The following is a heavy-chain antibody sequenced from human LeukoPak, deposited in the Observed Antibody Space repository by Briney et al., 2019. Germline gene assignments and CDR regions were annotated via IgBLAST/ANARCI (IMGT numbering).Heavy chain of an antibody. CDR1: GFTFSSYG. V-gene: IGHV3-30*18. CDR3: AKDNFDY. CDR2: ISYDGSNK. Sequence: PGGSLRLSCAASGFTFSSYGMHGVRQTPGKGLEWVAVISYDGSNKYYADSVKGRFTISRDNSKNTLYLQMNSLRAEDTAVYYCAKDNFDYWGQGTLVTVSS. J-gene: IGHJ4*02.